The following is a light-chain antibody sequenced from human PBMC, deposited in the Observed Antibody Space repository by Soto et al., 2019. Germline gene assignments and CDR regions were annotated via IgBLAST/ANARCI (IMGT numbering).Light chain of an antibody. CDR1: SSDVGGYNY. CDR2: EVS. Sequence: QSVLTPPPSAAGSPGQAVTISCTGTSSDVGGYNYVSWYQQHPGKTPKLMTYEVSKRPSGVPDRFSGSKSGNTASLTVSGLQAEDEADYYCSSYAGSNNYVFGTGTKVTVL. CDR3: SSYAGSNNYV. V-gene: IGLV2-8*01. J-gene: IGLJ1*01.